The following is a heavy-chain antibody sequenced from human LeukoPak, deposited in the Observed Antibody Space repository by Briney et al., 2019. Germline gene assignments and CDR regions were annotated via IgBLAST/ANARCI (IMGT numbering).Heavy chain of an antibody. CDR3: ASRAAYSGYDWGEGYFDY. V-gene: IGHV1-8*01. J-gene: IGHJ4*02. CDR2: MNPNSGNT. CDR1: GYTFTSYD. D-gene: IGHD5-12*01. Sequence: ASVKVSCKASGYTFTSYDINWVRQATGQGLEWMGWMNPNSGNTGYAQKLQGRVTMTTDTSTSTAYTELRSLRSDDTAVYYCASRAAYSGYDWGEGYFDYWGQGTLVTVSS.